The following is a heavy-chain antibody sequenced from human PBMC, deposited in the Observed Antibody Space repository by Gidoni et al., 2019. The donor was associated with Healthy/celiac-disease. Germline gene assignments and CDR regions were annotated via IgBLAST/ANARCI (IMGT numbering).Heavy chain of an antibody. Sequence: QLQLQESGPGLVKPSETLSLPCTVSGGSISSSSYYWGWIRQPPGKGLEWIGSIYYSGSTYYNPSLKSRVTISVDTSKNQFSLKLSSVTAADTAVYYCARVETYYYDSSGYCHWGQGTLVTVSS. V-gene: IGHV4-39*01. CDR3: ARVETYYYDSSGYCH. J-gene: IGHJ4*02. D-gene: IGHD3-22*01. CDR1: GGSISSSSYY. CDR2: IYYSGST.